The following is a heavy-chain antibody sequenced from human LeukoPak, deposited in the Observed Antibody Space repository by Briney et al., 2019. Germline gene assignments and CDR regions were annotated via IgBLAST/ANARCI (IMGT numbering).Heavy chain of an antibody. Sequence: GGSLRLSCASSEFTLSHAYMTWVRQAPGKGLEWVGRIKSKADGGAIDYAAPVKGRFTISRDDPENTLYLQMDSLKTEDTAVYYCTTGLMWAFVGNNYWGQGTLVTVSS. CDR1: EFTLSHAY. CDR3: TTGLMWAFVGNNY. D-gene: IGHD2/OR15-2a*01. V-gene: IGHV3-15*01. CDR2: IKSKADGGAI. J-gene: IGHJ4*02.